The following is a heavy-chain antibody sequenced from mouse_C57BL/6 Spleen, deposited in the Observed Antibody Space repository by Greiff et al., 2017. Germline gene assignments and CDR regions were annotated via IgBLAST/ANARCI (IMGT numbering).Heavy chain of an antibody. Sequence: QVQLQQPGAELVMPGASVKLSCKASGYTFTSYWMHWVKQRPGQGLEWIGEIDPSDSYTNYNQKFKGKSTLTVDKSSSTAYMQLSSLTSEDSAVYYCARRGLEYFDDWGQGTTLTVSS. CDR2: IDPSDSYT. CDR3: ARRGLEYFDD. J-gene: IGHJ2*01. CDR1: GYTFTSYW. V-gene: IGHV1-69*01. D-gene: IGHD2-2*01.